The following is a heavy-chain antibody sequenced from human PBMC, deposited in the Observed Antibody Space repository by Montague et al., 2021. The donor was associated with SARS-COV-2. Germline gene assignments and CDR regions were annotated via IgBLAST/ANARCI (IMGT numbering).Heavy chain of an antibody. V-gene: IGHV4-59*11. J-gene: IGHJ4*02. Sequence: SETLSLTCTLSGGSLNKHSCSWTWNAPGTEMEWHGNIFYKGNTNXFVXLWGRVSMSLDKPQYQFSLRLTSHTAADTDVYYCARSISSRGARDNWGQGILVTVS. CDR2: IFYKGNT. CDR1: GGSLNKHS. CDR3: ARSISSRGARDN. D-gene: IGHD2-2*01.